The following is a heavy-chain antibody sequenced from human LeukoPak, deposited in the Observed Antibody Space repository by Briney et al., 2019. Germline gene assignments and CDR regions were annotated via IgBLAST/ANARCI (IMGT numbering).Heavy chain of an antibody. CDR3: ARTYCSGGSCHFDY. J-gene: IGHJ4*02. Sequence: SETLSLTCTVSGGSVSSGSYYWSWIRQPPGRGLEWIGYIYYSGSTNYNPSLKSRVTISVDTSKNQFSLKLKSVTAADTAVYYCARTYCSGGSCHFDYWGQGTLVTVSS. D-gene: IGHD2-15*01. V-gene: IGHV4-61*01. CDR2: IYYSGST. CDR1: GGSVSSGSYY.